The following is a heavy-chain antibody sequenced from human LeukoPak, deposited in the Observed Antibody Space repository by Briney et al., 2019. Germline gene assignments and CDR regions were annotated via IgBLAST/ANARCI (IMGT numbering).Heavy chain of an antibody. J-gene: IGHJ5*02. CDR3: ARRNATYYYCSGSHSLFDP. Sequence: ASVKLSCKASGYTFTRYDINWVRRATGHGLEWMGWMNPNRGNTGHAQQFQGRVTITRNTSISTAYMELNILRSEDTAVYYCARRNATYYYCSGSHSLFDPWGQGTLVTVSS. D-gene: IGHD3-10*01. CDR2: MNPNRGNT. CDR1: GYTFTRYD. V-gene: IGHV1-8*03.